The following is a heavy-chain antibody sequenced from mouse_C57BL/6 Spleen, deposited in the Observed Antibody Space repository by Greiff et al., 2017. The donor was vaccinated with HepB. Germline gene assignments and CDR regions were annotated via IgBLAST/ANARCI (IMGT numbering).Heavy chain of an antibody. CDR3: TREGSPITTVVENAMDY. J-gene: IGHJ4*01. Sequence: EVKLMESGEGLVKPGGSLKLSCAASGFTFSSYAMSWVRQTPEKRLEWVAYISSGGDYIYYADTVKGRFTISRDNARNTLYLQMSSLKSEDTAMYYCTREGSPITTVVENAMDYWGQGTSVTVSS. D-gene: IGHD1-1*01. CDR2: ISSGGDYI. V-gene: IGHV5-9-1*02. CDR1: GFTFSSYA.